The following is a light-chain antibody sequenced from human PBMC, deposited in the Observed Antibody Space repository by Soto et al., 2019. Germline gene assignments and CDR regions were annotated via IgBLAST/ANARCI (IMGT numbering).Light chain of an antibody. V-gene: IGKV1-5*03. Sequence: DIQMTQSPSTLSASVGDRVTITCRASQSISSWLAWYQQKPGKAPKLLIYKASSLESGVPSRFRGSGSGTEFTLTISSLQPDDFATYYCQQYNSYSPEFGQGTKVEIK. CDR2: KAS. J-gene: IGKJ1*01. CDR1: QSISSW. CDR3: QQYNSYSPE.